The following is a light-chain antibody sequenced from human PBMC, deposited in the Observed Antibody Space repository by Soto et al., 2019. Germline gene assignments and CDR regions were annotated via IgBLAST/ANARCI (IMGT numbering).Light chain of an antibody. Sequence: VVLTQSPLSLPVTLGQPASISCRSSQSLVYRDGNTYLNWFQQRPGQSPRRLIYKVSDRDSGVPARFSGSGAGTDFTLKISRVEAEDVGVYYGMQGTHWPPYSFGQGNKLEIK. CDR2: KVS. CDR3: MQGTHWPPYS. CDR1: QSLVYRDGNTY. V-gene: IGKV2-30*01. J-gene: IGKJ2*03.